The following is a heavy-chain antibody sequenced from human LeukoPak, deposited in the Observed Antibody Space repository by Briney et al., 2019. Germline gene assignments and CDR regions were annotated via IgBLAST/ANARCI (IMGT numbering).Heavy chain of an antibody. CDR2: IYTSGST. V-gene: IGHV4-61*02. D-gene: IGHD2-2*01. CDR3: AREGCSSTSCPLNWFDP. CDR1: GGSLSSGSYY. J-gene: IGHJ5*02. Sequence: SQTLSLTCTVSGGSLSSGSYYWSWIRQPAGKGLEWIGRIYTSGSTNYNPSLKSRVTISVDTSKNQFSLKLSSVTAADTAVYYCAREGCSSTSCPLNWFDPWGQGTLVTVSS.